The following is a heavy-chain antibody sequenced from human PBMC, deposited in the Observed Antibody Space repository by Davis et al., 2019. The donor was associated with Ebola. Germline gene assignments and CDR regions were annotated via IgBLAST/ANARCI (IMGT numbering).Heavy chain of an antibody. J-gene: IGHJ6*02. V-gene: IGHV4-61*08. CDR3: ARLNSKDFWSGYYASNGMDV. CDR1: GGSISSGGYY. D-gene: IGHD3-3*01. CDR2: IYYSGST. Sequence: SETLSLTCTVSGGSISSGGYYWSWIRQHPGKGLEWIGYIYYSGSTNYNPSLKSRVTISVDTSKNQFSLKLSSVTAADTAVYYCARLNSKDFWSGYYASNGMDVWGQGTTVTVSS.